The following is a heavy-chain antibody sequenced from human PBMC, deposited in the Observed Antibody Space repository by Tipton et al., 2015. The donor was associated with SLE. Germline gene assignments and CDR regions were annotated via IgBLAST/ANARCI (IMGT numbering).Heavy chain of an antibody. Sequence: LRLSCTVSGGSISSYYWSWIRQPPGRGLEWIGYTYYSGSTYYNPSLQSRLTMSVDTSRNQFSLKLTSVTAADTAVYFCARFDYSNWDDYWGQGTLVTVSS. J-gene: IGHJ4*02. CDR1: GGSISSYY. V-gene: IGHV4-59*12. CDR3: ARFDYSNWDDY. D-gene: IGHD4-11*01. CDR2: TYYSGST.